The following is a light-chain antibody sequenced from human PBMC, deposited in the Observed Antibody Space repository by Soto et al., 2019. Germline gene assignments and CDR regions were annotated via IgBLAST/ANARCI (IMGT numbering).Light chain of an antibody. CDR1: QSVSSNS. Sequence: EIVLTQSPCTLSFSPWERCTLSCRASQSVSSNSLAWYEQKPGQAPRLIIYGASRRAAGIPDSISGSGSGTDFTLTITRLEPEDFAVYYCQQYGSTPWTFGQGTKVDIK. V-gene: IGKV3-20*01. J-gene: IGKJ1*01. CDR2: GAS. CDR3: QQYGSTPWT.